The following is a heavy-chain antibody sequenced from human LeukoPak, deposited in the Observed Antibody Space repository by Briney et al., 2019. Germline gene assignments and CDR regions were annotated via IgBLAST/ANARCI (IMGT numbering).Heavy chain of an antibody. CDR3: ARKDYYYYGMDV. CDR2: IYHSGST. CDR1: GGSISSGGYS. V-gene: IGHV4-30-2*01. J-gene: IGHJ6*02. Sequence: SQTLPLTCAVSGGSISSGGYSWSWIRQPPGKGLEWIGYIYHSGSTYYNPSLKSRVTISVDRSKNQFSLKLSSVTAADTAVYYCARKDYYYYGMDVWGQGTTVTVSS.